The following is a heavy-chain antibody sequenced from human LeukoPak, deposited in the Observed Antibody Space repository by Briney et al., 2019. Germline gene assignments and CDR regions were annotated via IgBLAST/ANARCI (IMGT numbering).Heavy chain of an antibody. D-gene: IGHD3-22*01. CDR3: AKCPHYDGSGFYFDY. Sequence: GGSLRLSCAASGVNFTNFAMNWVRQAPGKGLEWVSSITGNGGRAYYADSVKGRFTISRDNSMNTLHLQMNSLRAEDTAVYYCAKCPHYDGSGFYFDYWGQGALVTVSS. CDR2: ITGNGGRA. CDR1: GVNFTNFA. J-gene: IGHJ4*02. V-gene: IGHV3-23*01.